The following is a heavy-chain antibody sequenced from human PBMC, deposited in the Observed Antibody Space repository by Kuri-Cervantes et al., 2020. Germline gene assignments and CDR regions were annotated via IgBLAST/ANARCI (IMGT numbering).Heavy chain of an antibody. D-gene: IGHD5-12*01. CDR1: GFTFSSYA. CDR2: IKEDGSDK. J-gene: IGHJ4*02. Sequence: GGSLRPSCAASGFTFSSYAMHWVRQAPGKGLEWVANIKEDGSDKYYVDSVKGRFTISRDNGKKSVYLQMNSLRAEDTAVYFCVRGATIFWGQGTLVTVSS. CDR3: VRGATIF. V-gene: IGHV3-7*01.